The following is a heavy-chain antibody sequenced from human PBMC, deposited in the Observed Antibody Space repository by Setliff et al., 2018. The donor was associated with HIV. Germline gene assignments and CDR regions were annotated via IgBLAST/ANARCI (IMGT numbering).Heavy chain of an antibody. CDR3: ARAGSDYAYDI. CDR1: GGSITRTPYY. Sequence: SETLSLTCTVSGGSITRTPYYWGWIRQPPGKGLEWIGSIHHSGTAYDNPSLKSRVTISVDPSKNQILLRLSSVTAADTAVYYCARAGSDYAYDIWGQGTKVTVSS. CDR2: IHHSGTA. J-gene: IGHJ3*02. V-gene: IGHV4-39*01. D-gene: IGHD2-21*02.